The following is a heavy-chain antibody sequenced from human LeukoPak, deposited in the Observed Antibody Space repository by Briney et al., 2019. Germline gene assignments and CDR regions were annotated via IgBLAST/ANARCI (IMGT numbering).Heavy chain of an antibody. CDR1: GFTFSSYS. Sequence: GGSLRLSCAASGFTFSSYSMNWVRQAPGKGLEWVSSISSSSSYIYYADSVKGRFTISRDNSKNTVSLQMDSLRAEDTAVYYCARLQSKYIDYWGQGTLVTVSS. CDR3: ARLQSKYIDY. D-gene: IGHD2/OR15-2a*01. CDR2: ISSSSSYI. J-gene: IGHJ4*02. V-gene: IGHV3-21*01.